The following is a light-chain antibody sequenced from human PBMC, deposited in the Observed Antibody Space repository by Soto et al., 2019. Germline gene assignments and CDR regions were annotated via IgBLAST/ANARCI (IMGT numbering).Light chain of an antibody. CDR2: GAS. CDR1: QSVSSIY. Sequence: EIVLTQSPGTVSLSPGERATLSCRASQSVSSIYSAWYQQKPGQAPRLLIYGASSRATGIPDRFSGSGSGTEFTLTISSLQSEDFAVYYCQHYNNWPPWTFGQGTKVEI. J-gene: IGKJ1*01. CDR3: QHYNNWPPWT. V-gene: IGKV3D-15*01.